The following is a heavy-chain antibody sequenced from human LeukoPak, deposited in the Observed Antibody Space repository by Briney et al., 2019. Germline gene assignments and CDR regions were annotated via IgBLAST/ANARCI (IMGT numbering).Heavy chain of an antibody. CDR2: INHSGST. V-gene: IGHV4-34*01. CDR3: ASGYSYGFDY. D-gene: IGHD5-18*01. J-gene: IGHJ4*02. CDR1: GGSFSGYY. Sequence: SETLSLTCAVYGGSFSGYYWSWIRQPPGKGLEWIGEINHSGSTNYNPSLKSRVTISVDTSKNQFSLKLSSVTAADTAVYYCASGYSYGFDYWGQGTLVTVSS.